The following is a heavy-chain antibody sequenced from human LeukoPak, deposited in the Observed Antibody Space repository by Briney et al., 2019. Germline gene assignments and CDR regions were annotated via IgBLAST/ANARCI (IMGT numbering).Heavy chain of an antibody. D-gene: IGHD4-23*01. CDR3: AHSCGGGNSAYFDY. J-gene: IGHJ4*02. CDR2: IYWDDDK. CDR1: GFSLSTSGVS. V-gene: IGHV2-5*02. Sequence: SGPTLVKPTQTLTLTCTFSGFSLSTSGVSVGWIRQPPGKALQWLALIYWDDDKRYSPSLKSRLTITKDTSKNQVVLTMTNMDPVDTATYYCAHSCGGGNSAYFDYWGQGTLVTVSS.